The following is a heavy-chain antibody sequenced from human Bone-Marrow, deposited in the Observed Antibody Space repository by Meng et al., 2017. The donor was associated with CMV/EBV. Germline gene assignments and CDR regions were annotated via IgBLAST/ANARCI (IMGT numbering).Heavy chain of an antibody. V-gene: IGHV1-2*02. D-gene: IGHD2-2*01. CDR1: GYTFTGYY. CDR3: ARAGDIVPHPNWFDP. J-gene: IGHJ5*02. Sequence: ASVKVSCKASGYTFTGYYIHWVRQAPGQGLQWMGWINPNSGAAIYAQKFQGRVTMTRDTSISTANMELTSLTSDDTAVYYCARAGDIVPHPNWFDPWGQGTLVTVSS. CDR2: INPNSGAA.